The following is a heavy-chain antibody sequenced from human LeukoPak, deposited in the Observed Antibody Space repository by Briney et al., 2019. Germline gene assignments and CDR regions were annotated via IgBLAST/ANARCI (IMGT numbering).Heavy chain of an antibody. CDR2: IGGSGSST. V-gene: IGHV3-23*01. Sequence: GGSLRLSCAASGFTFSSYAMSWVRQAPGKGLEWVSGIGGSGSSTYYADSVKGWFTISRDNSKNTLYLQMNSLRAEDTAVYYCAKDLPYCGGYCYPYYFDYWGQGTLVTVSS. CDR3: AKDLPYCGGYCYPYYFDY. D-gene: IGHD2-21*02. CDR1: GFTFSSYA. J-gene: IGHJ4*02.